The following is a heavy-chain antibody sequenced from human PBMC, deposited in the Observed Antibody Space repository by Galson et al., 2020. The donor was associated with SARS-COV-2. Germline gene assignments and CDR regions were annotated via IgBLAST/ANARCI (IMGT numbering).Heavy chain of an antibody. V-gene: IGHV4-39*02. Sequence: SQTLSLTCGVSGGSVSSTSFKWGWIRQAPGKGLEWIGSIYSSGSTYSNPSLKSRVTMSLDTSKNHFSLKLSSVTAADTAVYYCAREVVVVGATNWCDPWGQGTLVTVSS. D-gene: IGHD2-15*01. CDR1: GGSVSSTSFK. J-gene: IGHJ5*02. CDR2: IYSSGST. CDR3: AREVVVVGATNWCDP.